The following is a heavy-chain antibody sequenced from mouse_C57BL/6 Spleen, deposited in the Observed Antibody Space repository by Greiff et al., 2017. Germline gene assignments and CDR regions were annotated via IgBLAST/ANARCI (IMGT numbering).Heavy chain of an antibody. CDR1: GYTFTSYW. J-gene: IGHJ2*01. V-gene: IGHV1-55*01. CDR3: ARGSLHSNYLDY. Sequence: QVQLQQPGAELVKPGASVKMSCKASGYTFTSYWITWVKQRPGQGLEWIGDIYPGSGSTNYNEKFKSKATLTVDTSSSTAYMQLSSLTSEDSAVYYCARGSLHSNYLDYWGQGTTLTVSS. CDR2: IYPGSGST. D-gene: IGHD2-5*01.